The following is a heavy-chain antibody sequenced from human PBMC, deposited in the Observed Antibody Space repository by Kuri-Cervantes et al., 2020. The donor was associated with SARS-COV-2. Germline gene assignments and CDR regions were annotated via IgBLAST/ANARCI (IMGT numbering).Heavy chain of an antibody. D-gene: IGHD2-2*01. J-gene: IGHJ3*02. CDR2: INPSGGST. V-gene: IGHV1-46*03. CDR3: TSYAGGGVARDAFDI. Sequence: ASVKVSCKASGYTFTSYYMHWVLQAPGQGLEWMGIINPSGGSTSYAQKFQGRVTMTRDTSTSTVYMELSSLRSEDTAVYYCTSYAGGGVARDAFDIWGQGTMVTVSS. CDR1: GYTFTSYY.